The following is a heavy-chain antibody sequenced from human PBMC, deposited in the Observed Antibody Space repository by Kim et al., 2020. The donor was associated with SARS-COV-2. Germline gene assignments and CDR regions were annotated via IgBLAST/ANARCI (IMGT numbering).Heavy chain of an antibody. J-gene: IGHJ3*02. CDR3: ARDLPYCGGDCLDAFDI. V-gene: IGHV3-53*01. Sequence: EKGRFTISRDNDKNTVYLQMNSLRDEDTAVYYCARDLPYCGGDCLDAFDIWGQGTMVTVSS. D-gene: IGHD2-21*01.